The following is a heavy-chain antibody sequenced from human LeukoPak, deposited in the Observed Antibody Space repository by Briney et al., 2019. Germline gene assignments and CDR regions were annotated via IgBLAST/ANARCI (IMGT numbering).Heavy chain of an antibody. CDR1: GGSLSNYY. Sequence: PSETLSLTRTVSGGSLSNYYWSCIRQPPGKGLEWIGHIYYSGATKYNPPLKSRITISVDTSKNQFSLMLSSVTAADTAVYYCARFGITVVRGGKYYFDYWGQGTLVTVSS. CDR3: ARFGITVVRGGKYYFDY. J-gene: IGHJ4*02. D-gene: IGHD3-10*01. V-gene: IGHV4-59*08. CDR2: IYYSGAT.